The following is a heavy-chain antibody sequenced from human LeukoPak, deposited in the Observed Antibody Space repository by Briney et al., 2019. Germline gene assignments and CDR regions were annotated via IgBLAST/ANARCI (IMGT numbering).Heavy chain of an antibody. V-gene: IGHV3-23*01. CDR3: ARDNRIVVVPAAHFDY. CDR1: GFSFSSYA. CDR2: ISGSVGST. D-gene: IGHD2-2*01. Sequence: PGGSLRLSCAASGFSFSSYAMTWVRQAPGKGLEWVSAISGSVGSTSYADSVKGRFTVSRDNSKNTLYLQMNSLRAEDTAVYYCARDNRIVVVPAAHFDYWGQGTLVTVSS. J-gene: IGHJ4*02.